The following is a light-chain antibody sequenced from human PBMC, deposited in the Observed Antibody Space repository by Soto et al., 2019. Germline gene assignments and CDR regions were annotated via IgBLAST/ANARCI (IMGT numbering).Light chain of an antibody. CDR3: QNYHRVTV. V-gene: IGKV1-27*01. Sequence: DIQMTQSPTSLSASVGDRVTITCRASQDIRNFVAWYQQQPGKAPKLLIYAASTLQSGVPSRFSGSGSGTDVTLTINSLRPEDVATYASQNYHRVTVFGPGTKVEIK. CDR1: QDIRNF. J-gene: IGKJ3*01. CDR2: AAS.